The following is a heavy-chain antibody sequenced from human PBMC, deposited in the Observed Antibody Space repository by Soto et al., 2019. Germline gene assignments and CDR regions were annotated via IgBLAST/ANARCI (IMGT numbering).Heavy chain of an antibody. CDR1: DGSISTGGYY. J-gene: IGHJ4*02. Sequence: SETLSLTCTVSDGSISTGGYYWSWVRQHPGKGLEWIGYIFYSGITYYNPSLKSRVTISVDTSENQFSLKLNSVTAADTAVYYCAGRGYNYIDYWGQGTLVTVSS. CDR2: IFYSGIT. D-gene: IGHD5-12*01. V-gene: IGHV4-31*03. CDR3: AGRGYNYIDY.